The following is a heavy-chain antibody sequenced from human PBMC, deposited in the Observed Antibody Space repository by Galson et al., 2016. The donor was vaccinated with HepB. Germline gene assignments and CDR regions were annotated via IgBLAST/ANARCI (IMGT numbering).Heavy chain of an antibody. CDR1: GGSINNGGFH. V-gene: IGHV4-31*03. D-gene: IGHD3-16*02. CDR3: ARAASLLTSGGVVVQSESGFEI. CDR2: IYNSGNT. J-gene: IGHJ3*02. Sequence: LSLTCTVSGGSINNGGFHWNWIRQDPGKGLEWMGYIYNSGNTYYNPSLRSRLTISLDTSKNQFSLRLTSVTAADTAVYYCARAASLLTSGGVVVQSESGFEIWGQGTMVTVSS.